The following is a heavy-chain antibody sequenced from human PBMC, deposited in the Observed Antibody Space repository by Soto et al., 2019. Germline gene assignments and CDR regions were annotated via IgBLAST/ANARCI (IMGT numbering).Heavy chain of an antibody. CDR3: ARDGFGGEYSLGRYYYYGMDV. CDR1: GFPFSIYG. CDR2: IWYDGSNK. V-gene: IGHV3-33*01. J-gene: IGHJ6*02. D-gene: IGHD3-3*01. Sequence: GGSLRLSCAASGFPFSIYGMHWVRQAPGKGLEWVAVIWYDGSNKYYADSVKGRFTISRDNSKNTLYLQMNSLRAEDTAVYYCARDGFGGEYSLGRYYYYGMDVWGHGTTFTVSS.